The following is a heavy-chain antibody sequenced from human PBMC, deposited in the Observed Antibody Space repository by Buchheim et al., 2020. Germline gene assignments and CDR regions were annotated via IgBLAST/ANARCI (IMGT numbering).Heavy chain of an antibody. CDR2: IYYSGST. V-gene: IGHV4-30-4*01. CDR1: GGSISSGDYY. Sequence: QVQLQESGPGLVKPSQTLSLTCTVSGGSISSGDYYWSWIRQPPGKGLECIGYIYYSGSTYYNPSLKRRVTISVDTSKNQFSLKLSSVTAADTAVYYCARGRGLRFRITSWFDPWGQGTL. CDR3: ARGRGLRFRITSWFDP. D-gene: IGHD5-12*01. J-gene: IGHJ5*02.